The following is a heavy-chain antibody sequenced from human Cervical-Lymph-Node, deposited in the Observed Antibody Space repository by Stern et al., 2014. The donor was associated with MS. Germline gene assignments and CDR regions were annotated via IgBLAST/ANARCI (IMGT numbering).Heavy chain of an antibody. D-gene: IGHD1-26*01. V-gene: IGHV1-69*06. CDR2: ITSVFGTT. J-gene: IGHJ4*02. CDR1: GDTFSSYA. Sequence: VQLVESGAEVKKPGSSVKLSCKASGDTFSSYAINWVRQVPGQGLEWMGGITSVFGTTNYAQKFQGGVTITADKSTNTAYMELMALRSEDTAVYYCARGGGLVGYFDYWGQGTLVSVSS. CDR3: ARGGGLVGYFDY.